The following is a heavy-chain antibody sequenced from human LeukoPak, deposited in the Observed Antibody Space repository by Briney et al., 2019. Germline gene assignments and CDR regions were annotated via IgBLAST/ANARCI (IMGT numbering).Heavy chain of an antibody. CDR1: GGSISSYY. CDR3: ARHLLIAVAGFDY. CDR2: IYYSGST. D-gene: IGHD6-19*01. V-gene: IGHV4-59*08. J-gene: IGHJ4*02. Sequence: PSETLSLTCTVSGGSISSYYWSWIRQPPGKGLEWIGYIYYSGSTNYNPSLKSRVTISVDTSKNQFSLKLSSVTAADTAVYYCARHLLIAVAGFDYWGQGTLVTVSS.